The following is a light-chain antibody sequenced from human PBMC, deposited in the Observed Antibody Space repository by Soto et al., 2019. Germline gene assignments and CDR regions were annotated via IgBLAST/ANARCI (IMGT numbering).Light chain of an antibody. J-gene: IGLJ2*01. CDR2: DVS. CDR3: SSYTSSSTLLCV. V-gene: IGLV2-14*01. Sequence: QSALTQPASVSGSPGQSITISCTGTSSDVGGYNYVSWYQQHPGKAPKLMIYDVSSRPSGVSNRFSGSKSGNTASLTISGLQAEDEADYYCSSYTSSSTLLCVFRGGTKLTVL. CDR1: SSDVGGYNY.